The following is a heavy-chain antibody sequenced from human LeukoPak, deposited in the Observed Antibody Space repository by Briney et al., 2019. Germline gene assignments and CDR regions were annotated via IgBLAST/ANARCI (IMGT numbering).Heavy chain of an antibody. CDR1: GFTVSSNY. CDR2: IYSGGST. V-gene: IGHV3-53*01. J-gene: IGHJ4*02. CDR3: ARDSAGNDY. Sequence: TGGSLRLSCAASGFTVSSNYMSWVRQAPGKGLEWVSVIYSGGSTYYADSVKGRFTISRDNAKNSLYLQMNSLRAEDTAMYYCARDSAGNDYWGQGTLVTVSS. D-gene: IGHD6-13*01.